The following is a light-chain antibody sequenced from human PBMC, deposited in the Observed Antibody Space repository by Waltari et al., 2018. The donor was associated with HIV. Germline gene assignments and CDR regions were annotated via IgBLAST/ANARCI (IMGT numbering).Light chain of an antibody. J-gene: IGKJ4*01. CDR3: QQYYTPGPT. Sequence: DLVMTQSPNPLSVSLGERATINRSSSLTILYSSENRDCLAWYQQKPGQSPKVLIYWASTRASGVPDRFSGSGSGTNFSLTISALQSDDVALYYCQQYYTPGPTFGGGTKVEIK. CDR2: WAS. V-gene: IGKV4-1*01. CDR1: LTILYSSENRDC.